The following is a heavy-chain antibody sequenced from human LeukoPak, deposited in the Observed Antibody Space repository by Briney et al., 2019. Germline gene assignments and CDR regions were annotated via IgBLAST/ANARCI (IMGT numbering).Heavy chain of an antibody. CDR1: GFTFSSYW. D-gene: IGHD5-12*01. V-gene: IGHV3-7*03. Sequence: GGSLRLSCAASGFTFSSYWMSWVRQAPGKGLEWVANIKQDGSEKYYVDPVKGRFTIYRDNAKNSLYLQMNSLRAEDTAVYYCARSYSGYDPNWFDPWGQGTLVTVSS. CDR2: IKQDGSEK. CDR3: ARSYSGYDPNWFDP. J-gene: IGHJ5*02.